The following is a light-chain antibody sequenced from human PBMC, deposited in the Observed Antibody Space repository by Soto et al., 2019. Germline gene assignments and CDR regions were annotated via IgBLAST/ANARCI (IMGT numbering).Light chain of an antibody. V-gene: IGKV3-20*01. CDR3: QQYGRSPWT. CDR1: QSVASTY. J-gene: IGKJ1*01. CDR2: NIS. Sequence: EIVLTQSPGTLSLPPGERATLSCRASQSVASTYLAWYQQKPGQAPRLLIYNISTRATGIPDRFSGSGSGTDFTLTIGRLEPEDFAMYYCQQYGRSPWTFGLGTKVEIK.